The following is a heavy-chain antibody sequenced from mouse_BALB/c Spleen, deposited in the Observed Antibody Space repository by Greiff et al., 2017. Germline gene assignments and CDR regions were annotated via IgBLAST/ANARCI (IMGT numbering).Heavy chain of an antibody. Sequence: VQLQQSGPELVKPGASVKIPCKASGYTFTDYNMDWVKQSHGKSLEWIGDINPNNGGTIYNQKFKGKATLTVDKSSSTAYMELRSLTSEDTAVYYCARFRGFYGYGGFAYWGQGTLVTVSA. V-gene: IGHV1-18*01. J-gene: IGHJ3*01. CDR1: GYTFTDYN. D-gene: IGHD1-2*01. CDR3: ARFRGFYGYGGFAY. CDR2: INPNNGGT.